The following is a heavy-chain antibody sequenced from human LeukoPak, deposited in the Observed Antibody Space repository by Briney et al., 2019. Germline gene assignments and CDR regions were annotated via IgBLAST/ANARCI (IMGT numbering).Heavy chain of an antibody. J-gene: IGHJ5*02. CDR1: GGTFSSYA. Sequence: SVTVSCKASGGTFSSYAISWVRQAPGQGLEWMGGIIPISGTANYAQKFQGRVTITADKYTSTAYMELSSLRSEDTAVYYCARDQGSGKVVPAAIGAGYNWFDPWGQGTLVTVSS. CDR2: IIPISGTA. CDR3: ARDQGSGKVVPAAIGAGYNWFDP. D-gene: IGHD2-2*01. V-gene: IGHV1-69*06.